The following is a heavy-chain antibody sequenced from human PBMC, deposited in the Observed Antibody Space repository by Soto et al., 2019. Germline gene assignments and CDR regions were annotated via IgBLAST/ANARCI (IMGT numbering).Heavy chain of an antibody. Sequence: GESLKISCNISGYSFSSYWITWVRQVPGKGLEWMGIIFPADSDTIYSPSFQGQVAFSADKSTNTAYLQWTRLKASDTAVYYCAKHRGAYCSGDCYVDFWGQGTLVTVSS. D-gene: IGHD2-21*02. CDR3: AKHRGAYCSGDCYVDF. CDR2: IFPADSDT. J-gene: IGHJ4*02. V-gene: IGHV5-51*01. CDR1: GYSFSSYW.